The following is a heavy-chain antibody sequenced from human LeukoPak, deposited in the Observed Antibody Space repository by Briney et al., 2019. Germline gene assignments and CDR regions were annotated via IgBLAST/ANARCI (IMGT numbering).Heavy chain of an antibody. V-gene: IGHV3-48*01. CDR3: ARDGLYYGSGSLGDY. D-gene: IGHD3-10*01. CDR2: ISSSSSTI. Sequence: QPGGSLRLSCAASGFTFSSYSMNWVRQAPGKGLEWVSYISSSSSTIYYADSVKGRFTISRDNAKNSLYLQMNSLRAEDTAVYYCARDGLYYGSGSLGDYWGKGTLVTVSS. CDR1: GFTFSSYS. J-gene: IGHJ4*02.